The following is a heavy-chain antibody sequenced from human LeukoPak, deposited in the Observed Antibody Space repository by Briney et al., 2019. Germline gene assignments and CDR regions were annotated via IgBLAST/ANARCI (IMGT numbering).Heavy chain of an antibody. J-gene: IGHJ3*02. CDR1: GFTFSTYW. V-gene: IGHV3-7*01. CDR3: ARTTTSGAFDI. Sequence: PGGSLRLSCAASGFTFSTYWMTWVRQAPGKGLEWVANIKQDGSEKYYVDSVKGRFTISRDNAKNSLYLQMNSLRAEDTAVYYCARTTTSGAFDIWGQGTMGTVSS. D-gene: IGHD4-17*01. CDR2: IKQDGSEK.